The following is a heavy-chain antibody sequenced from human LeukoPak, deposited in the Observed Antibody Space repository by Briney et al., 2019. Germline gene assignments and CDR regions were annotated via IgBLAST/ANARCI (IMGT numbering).Heavy chain of an antibody. J-gene: IGHJ4*02. CDR1: GLTLSSYW. CDR2: IKPDGSET. CDR3: ARIVPGLGSRWDYFDY. D-gene: IGHD6-13*01. Sequence: GGSLRLSCAASGLTLSSYWMTWIRHAPGKGLEWVANIKPDGSETYYVGSVKGRFTISRDNAKNSLYLQMNSLRVEDAAMYYCARIVPGLGSRWDYFDYWGQGILVTVSS. V-gene: IGHV3-7*01.